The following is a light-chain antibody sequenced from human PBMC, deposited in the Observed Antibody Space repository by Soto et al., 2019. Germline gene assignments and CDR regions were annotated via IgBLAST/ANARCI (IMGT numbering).Light chain of an antibody. CDR2: GAS. CDR3: QQYGSSPTWT. V-gene: IGKV3-20*01. Sequence: EIVLTQSPGTLSLSPGKKATLSCRASQSVSSSYLAWYQQKPGKAPRLLIYGASSRATGIPDRFSGSGSGTDFTLTISRLEPEDFAVYYCQQYGSSPTWTFGQGTKV. CDR1: QSVSSSY. J-gene: IGKJ1*01.